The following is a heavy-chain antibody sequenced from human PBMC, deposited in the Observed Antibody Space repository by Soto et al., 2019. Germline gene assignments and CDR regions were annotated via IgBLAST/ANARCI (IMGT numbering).Heavy chain of an antibody. V-gene: IGHV4-30-2*01. Sequence: QLQLQESGSGLVKPSQTLSLTCAVSGGSISSGGYACSWLQQPPGKGLEWIGYIYHSGSTYYNPSLKSRVTISIDRSKNQFSLKMSSVTAADTAVYYCARGMTTVTTFDYWGQGTLVTVSS. CDR3: ARGMTTVTTFDY. J-gene: IGHJ4*02. CDR2: IYHSGST. CDR1: GGSISSGGYA. D-gene: IGHD4-4*01.